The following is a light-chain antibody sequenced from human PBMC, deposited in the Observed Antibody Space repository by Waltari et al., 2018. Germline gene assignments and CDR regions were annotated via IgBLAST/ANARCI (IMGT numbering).Light chain of an antibody. CDR1: QSVSRF. CDR3: QKYGTLPAT. Sequence: EIVLSQSPGTLSLPPRERATLSCRARQSVSRFLAWYQQKPGQAPRLLIYEASSRATDIPDRFSGSGSGTDFSLTISRLEPEDFAVYYCQKYGTLPATFGQGTKVEIK. CDR2: EAS. J-gene: IGKJ1*01. V-gene: IGKV3-20*01.